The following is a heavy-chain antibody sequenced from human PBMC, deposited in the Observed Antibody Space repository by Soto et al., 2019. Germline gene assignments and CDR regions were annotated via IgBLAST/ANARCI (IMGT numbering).Heavy chain of an antibody. J-gene: IGHJ3*01. CDR3: LSDDRWAFDF. V-gene: IGHV3-48*02. D-gene: IGHD3-22*01. Sequence: EVQLVESGGGLVKPGGSRRVSCAASGFSFSNYAMNWVRQAPGKGREWVSYISIGSGSIFYADSVKGRFTISRDDAKNSLYMQMNTLRDEDKAEYYCLSDDRWAFDFWGQGTMVTVSS. CDR2: ISIGSGSI. CDR1: GFSFSNYA.